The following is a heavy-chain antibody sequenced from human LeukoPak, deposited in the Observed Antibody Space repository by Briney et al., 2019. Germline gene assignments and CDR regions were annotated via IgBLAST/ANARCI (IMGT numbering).Heavy chain of an antibody. D-gene: IGHD3-16*02. CDR2: ISNSGDSI. J-gene: IGHJ4*02. V-gene: IGHV3-48*03. Sequence: GGSLRLSCAASGFTFRSYEMNWVRQAPGKGLEWVSFISNSGDSIYYADSVKGRFTISRDNAKNSLFLQMNSLRAEDTAVYYCARSEARFMLSWGQGTLVTVSS. CDR1: GFTFRSYE. CDR3: ARSEARFMLS.